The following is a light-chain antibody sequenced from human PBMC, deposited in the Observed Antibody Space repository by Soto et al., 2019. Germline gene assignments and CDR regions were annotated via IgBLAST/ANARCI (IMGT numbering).Light chain of an antibody. V-gene: IGKV3D-15*01. Sequence: EIVMTQSPATLSVSPGERATLSCRASQSVSNSLAWYQQKPGQAPRLLIYDASTRATGIPARFSGSGSGTESTLTITSLQSDDSAIYSCQQYKNLPSMYSFGQGTKLEIK. CDR2: DAS. J-gene: IGKJ2*03. CDR1: QSVSNS. CDR3: QQYKNLPSMYS.